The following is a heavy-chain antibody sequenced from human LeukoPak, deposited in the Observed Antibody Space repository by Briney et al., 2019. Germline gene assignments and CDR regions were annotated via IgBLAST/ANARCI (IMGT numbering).Heavy chain of an antibody. D-gene: IGHD6-19*01. CDR3: ARRLYSSGWSYWFDP. V-gene: IGHV1-69*04. CDR2: IIPILGIA. J-gene: IGHJ5*02. CDR1: GGTFSSYA. Sequence: SVKVSCKASGGTFSSYAISWVRQAPGQGLEWMGRIIPILGIANYAQKFQGRVTITADKSTSTAYMELSSLRSEDTAVYYCARRLYSSGWSYWFDPWGQGTLVTVSS.